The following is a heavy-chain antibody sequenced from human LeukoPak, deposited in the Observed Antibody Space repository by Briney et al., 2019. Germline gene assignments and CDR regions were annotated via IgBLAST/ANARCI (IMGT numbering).Heavy chain of an antibody. Sequence: SVKVSCKASEGTFSSYAISWLRQAPGQGLEWMGGIIPIFGTPNYAQNLQGRVTITADESTSTAYMELSSLRSEDTAVYYCARGGPYSGYDRLDYWGQGTLVTVSS. CDR2: IIPIFGTP. CDR1: EGTFSSYA. J-gene: IGHJ4*02. D-gene: IGHD5-12*01. V-gene: IGHV1-69*13. CDR3: ARGGPYSGYDRLDY.